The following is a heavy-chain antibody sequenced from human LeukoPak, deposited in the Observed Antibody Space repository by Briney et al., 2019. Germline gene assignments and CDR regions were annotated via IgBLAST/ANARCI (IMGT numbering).Heavy chain of an antibody. CDR3: ARAKALGYCSGGSCYPRGFDP. Sequence: PSETLSLTCAVYGGSFSGYYWSWIRQPPGKGLEWIGEINHSGSTNYNPSLKSRVTISVDTSKNLFSLKLSSVTAADTAVYYCARAKALGYCSGGSCYPRGFDPWGQGTLVTVSS. J-gene: IGHJ5*02. V-gene: IGHV4-34*01. CDR1: GGSFSGYY. D-gene: IGHD2-15*01. CDR2: INHSGST.